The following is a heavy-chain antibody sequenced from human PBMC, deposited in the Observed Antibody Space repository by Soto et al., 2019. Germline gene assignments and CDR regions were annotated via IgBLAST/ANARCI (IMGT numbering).Heavy chain of an antibody. J-gene: IGHJ4*02. Sequence: QVQLQESGPGLVKPSQTLSLTCTVSGGSISSGGYYWSWIRQHPGKGLEWIGYIYYSGSTYYNPSLKSRVTISVDTSKNQSSLKLSSVTAADTAVYYCARGSITISMIGPDYWGQGTLVTVSS. V-gene: IGHV4-31*03. CDR3: ARGSITISMIGPDY. CDR1: GGSISSGGYY. CDR2: IYYSGST. D-gene: IGHD3-3*01.